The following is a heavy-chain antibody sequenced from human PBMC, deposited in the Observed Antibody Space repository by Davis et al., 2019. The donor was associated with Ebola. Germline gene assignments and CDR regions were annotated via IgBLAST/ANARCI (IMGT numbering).Heavy chain of an antibody. Sequence: PGGSLRLSCAASGFTFSSYAMHWVRQAPGKGLEWVAVISYDGSNKYYADSVKGRFTISRDNSKNTLYLQMNSLRAEDTAVYYCARVLGAAGYSSGWCVDYWGQGTLVTVSS. J-gene: IGHJ4*02. CDR2: ISYDGSNK. CDR1: GFTFSSYA. D-gene: IGHD6-19*01. CDR3: ARVLGAAGYSSGWCVDY. V-gene: IGHV3-30-3*01.